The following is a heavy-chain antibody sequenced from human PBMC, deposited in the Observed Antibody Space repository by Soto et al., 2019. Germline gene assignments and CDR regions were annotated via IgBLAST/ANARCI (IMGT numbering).Heavy chain of an antibody. CDR2: VSGSGGST. CDR3: AKDVLLWVRVPYYYYYGMDV. CDR1: GFTFNSYA. Sequence: PGGSLRLSCAASGFTFNSYAMNWVRQAPGKGLEWVSIVSGSGGSTYYADSVKGRFTISRDNSKNTLYLQMTSLRAEDTAVYYCAKDVLLWVRVPYYYYYGMDVWGQGTTVTVSS. D-gene: IGHD3-10*01. V-gene: IGHV3-23*01. J-gene: IGHJ6*02.